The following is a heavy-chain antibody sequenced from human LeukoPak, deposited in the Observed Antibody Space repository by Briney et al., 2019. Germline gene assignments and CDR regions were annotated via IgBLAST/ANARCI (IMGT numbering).Heavy chain of an antibody. CDR1: GFNLSDYY. CDR2: ISSSGSSI. J-gene: IGHJ4*02. D-gene: IGHD2-2*01. Sequence: GGSLRLSCAASGFNLSDYYMSWIRHAPGKGLEWVSYISSSGSSIYYADSVKGRFTISRDNARNSLYLQVNSLRAEDTAVYYCARACGSSTSCLDYWGQGTLVTVSS. CDR3: ARACGSSTSCLDY. V-gene: IGHV3-11*01.